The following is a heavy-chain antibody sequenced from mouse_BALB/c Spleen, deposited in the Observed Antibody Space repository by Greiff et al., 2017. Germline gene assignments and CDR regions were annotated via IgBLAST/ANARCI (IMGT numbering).Heavy chain of an antibody. CDR2: IYPGDGDT. D-gene: IGHD2-14*01. V-gene: IGHV1-80*01. CDR1: GYAFSSYW. J-gene: IGHJ2*01. CDR3: ARSGGNYFDY. Sequence: QVHVKQSGAELVRPGSSVKISCKASGYAFSSYWMNWVKQRPGQGLEWIGQIYPGDGDTNYNGKFKGKATLTADKSSSTAYMQPSSLTSEDSAVYFCARSGGNYFDYWGQGTTLTVSS.